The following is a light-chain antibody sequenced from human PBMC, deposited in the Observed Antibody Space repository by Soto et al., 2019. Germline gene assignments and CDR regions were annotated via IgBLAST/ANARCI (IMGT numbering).Light chain of an antibody. V-gene: IGLV2-8*01. CDR2: EVS. CDR3: SSYAGSNNHVV. J-gene: IGLJ2*01. Sequence: QSALTQPPSASGSPGQSVTISCTGTSSDVGGYNYVSWYQQHPGKAPKLMIYEVSKRPSGVPDRFSGSKSVNTASLTVSGLQAEDEADYYCSSYAGSNNHVVFGKGTKLTVL. CDR1: SSDVGGYNY.